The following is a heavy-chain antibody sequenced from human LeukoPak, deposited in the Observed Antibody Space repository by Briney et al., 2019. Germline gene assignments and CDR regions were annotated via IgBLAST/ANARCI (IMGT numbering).Heavy chain of an antibody. CDR2: INTDGNTR. J-gene: IGHJ4*02. CDR1: GITISRYW. V-gene: IGHV3-74*01. CDR3: GRGRNTEASE. D-gene: IGHD5-18*01. Sequence: GGSLRLSCVGSGITISRYWMHWVRQAPGKGLVWVSRINTDGNTRNYADSVKGRFTISRDDAKNTMYLQMNSLRAEDTAVYYCGRGRNTEASEWGQGILVTVSS.